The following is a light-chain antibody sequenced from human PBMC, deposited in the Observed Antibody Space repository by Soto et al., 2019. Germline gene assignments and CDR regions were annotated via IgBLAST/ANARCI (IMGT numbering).Light chain of an antibody. Sequence: QSVLTQPASVSGSPGQSITISCTGTSSDVGAYNYVSWYQQHPGKAPKLMIYDVSNRPSGVSNRFSGSKSGNTASLTVSGLQAEDEADYYCSSYTYSSTVVFGGGTKLTFL. CDR3: SSYTYSSTVV. V-gene: IGLV2-14*03. CDR1: SSDVGAYNY. J-gene: IGLJ2*01. CDR2: DVS.